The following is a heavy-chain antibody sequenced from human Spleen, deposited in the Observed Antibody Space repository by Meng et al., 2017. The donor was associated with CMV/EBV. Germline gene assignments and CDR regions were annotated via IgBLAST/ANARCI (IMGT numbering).Heavy chain of an antibody. CDR1: GGTFSNYA. Sequence: SVKVSCKASGGTFSNYAISWVRQAPGQGLEWMGGIIPIVGVANYAQRLQGRLIITADISTSTAYMELSSLIPEDTAVCYCARESGGMDVWGQGTTVTVSS. V-gene: IGHV1-69*10. CDR3: ARESGGMDV. CDR2: IIPIVGVA. J-gene: IGHJ6*02.